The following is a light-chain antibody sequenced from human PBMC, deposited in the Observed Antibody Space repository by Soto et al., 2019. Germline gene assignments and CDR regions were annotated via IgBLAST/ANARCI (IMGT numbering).Light chain of an antibody. J-gene: IGLJ2*01. CDR1: GTDVGRYNY. CDR3: SSYTNSDTEV. V-gene: IGLV2-14*01. Sequence: QSALAQPASVSGSLGQSITISCTGTGTDVGRYNYVSWYQQHPGNAPRLLIYEVTSRPSGVSNRFSGSKSGNVATLVTSGLQAGAEADYCCSSYTNSDTEVFGGGTELTVL. CDR2: EVT.